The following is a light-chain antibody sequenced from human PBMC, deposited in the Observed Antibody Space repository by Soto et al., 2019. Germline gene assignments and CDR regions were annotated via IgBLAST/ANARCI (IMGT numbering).Light chain of an antibody. Sequence: EIVMTQSPDTLSVSPGERVTLSCTASQSVKSNLAWYQQKPGQAPRLLLYGASTRATGVSARFSGSGYGTEFTLTISSLQSEDFVVYYCQQYNCGYAFGRGTELEVK. CDR3: QQYNCGYA. J-gene: IGKJ2*01. CDR2: GAS. V-gene: IGKV3-15*01. CDR1: QSVKSN.